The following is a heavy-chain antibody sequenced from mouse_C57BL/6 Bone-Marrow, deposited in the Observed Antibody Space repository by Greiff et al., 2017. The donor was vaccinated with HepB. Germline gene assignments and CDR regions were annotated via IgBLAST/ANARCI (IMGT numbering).Heavy chain of an antibody. CDR3: ARPGFAY. J-gene: IGHJ3*01. CDR2: ISSGSSTT. Sequence: EVQRVESGGGLVKPGGSLKLSCAASGFTFSDYGMHWVRQAPEEGLEWVAYISSGSSTTYYADTVKGRFTISRDNAKNTLFLQMTSLGSEDTAMYYCARPGFAYWGQGTLVTVSA. CDR1: GFTFSDYG. V-gene: IGHV5-17*01.